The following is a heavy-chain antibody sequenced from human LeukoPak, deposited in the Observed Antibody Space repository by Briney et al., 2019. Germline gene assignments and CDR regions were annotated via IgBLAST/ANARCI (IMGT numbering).Heavy chain of an antibody. V-gene: IGHV3-30*03. CDR1: GFTFSSYG. J-gene: IGHJ4*01. CDR3: ATTKEYYFDY. Sequence: GGSLRLSCAASGFTFSSYGMHWVRQAPGKGLEWVAVISYDGSNKYYADSVKGRFTISRDNSKNTLYLQMNSLRAEDTAVYYCATTKEYYFDYWGQEPWSPSPQ. CDR2: ISYDGSNK.